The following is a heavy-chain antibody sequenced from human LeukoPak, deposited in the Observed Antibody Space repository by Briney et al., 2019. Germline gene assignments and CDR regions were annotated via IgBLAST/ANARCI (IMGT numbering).Heavy chain of an antibody. D-gene: IGHD5-12*01. Sequence: GASVKVSCKASGYTFTSYYMHWVRQAPGQGLEWMGIINPSGGSTSYAQKFQGRVTMTRDMSTSTVYMELSSLRSEDTAVYYCAREIVATTLGEVFDYWGQGTLVTVSS. V-gene: IGHV1-46*01. CDR2: INPSGGST. CDR1: GYTFTSYY. J-gene: IGHJ4*02. CDR3: AREIVATTLGEVFDY.